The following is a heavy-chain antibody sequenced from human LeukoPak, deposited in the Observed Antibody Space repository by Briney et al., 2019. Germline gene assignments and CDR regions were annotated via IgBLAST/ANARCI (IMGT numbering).Heavy chain of an antibody. D-gene: IGHD3-10*01. J-gene: IGHJ4*02. CDR2: INAGNGNI. CDR1: GYTFTSYA. Sequence: ASVKVSCKASGYTFTSYAMHWVRQAPGQRLEWMGWINAGNGNIKYSQKFQGRVTITRDTSASTAYMELSSLRSEDTAVYYCARAYYGSGSFDYWGQGTLVTVSS. V-gene: IGHV1-3*01. CDR3: ARAYYGSGSFDY.